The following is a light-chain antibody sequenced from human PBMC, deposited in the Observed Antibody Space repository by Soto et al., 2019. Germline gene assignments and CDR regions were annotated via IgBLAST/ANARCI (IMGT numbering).Light chain of an antibody. CDR1: QSISSL. CDR3: PQYSSFSYT. J-gene: IGKJ2*01. CDR2: DAS. Sequence: DIQMTHSPSTLSASVGDRVTITCRASQSISSLLAWYQQKPGKAPRLLIYDASSLESGVPSRVSGSGSVTEFTLTISSLQPEDFAAYYCPQYSSFSYTFGQGTRLDIK. V-gene: IGKV1-5*01.